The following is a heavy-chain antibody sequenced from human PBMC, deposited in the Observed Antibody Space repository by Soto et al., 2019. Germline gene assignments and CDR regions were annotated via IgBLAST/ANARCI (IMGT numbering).Heavy chain of an antibody. CDR1: GGSFSCYY. D-gene: IGHD1-20*01. CDR3: ARNGITGKMGFDAFDI. CDR2: INHSGST. J-gene: IGHJ3*02. V-gene: IGHV4-34*01. Sequence: PSETLSLTCAVYGGSFSCYYWSWIRQPPGKGLEWIGEINHSGSTNYNPSLKSRVTISVDTSKNQFSLKLSSVTAADTAVYYCARNGITGKMGFDAFDIWGQGTMVTVSS.